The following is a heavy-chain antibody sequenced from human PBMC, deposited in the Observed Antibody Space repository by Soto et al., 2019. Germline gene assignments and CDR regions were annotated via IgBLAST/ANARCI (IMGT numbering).Heavy chain of an antibody. CDR3: ARVISYDYVWGRPVWFDP. V-gene: IGHV1-8*01. CDR1: GYTFTSYD. J-gene: IGHJ5*02. CDR2: MNPNSGNT. Sequence: ASVKVSCKVSGYTFTSYDINWVRQATGQGLEWMGWMNPNSGNTGYAQKFQGRVTMTRNTSISTAYMELSSLRSEDTAVYYCARVISYDYVWGRPVWFDPWGQGTLVTVSS. D-gene: IGHD3-16*01.